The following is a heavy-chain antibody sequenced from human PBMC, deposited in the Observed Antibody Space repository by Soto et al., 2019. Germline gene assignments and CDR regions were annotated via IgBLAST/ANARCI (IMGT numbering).Heavy chain of an antibody. J-gene: IGHJ6*02. Sequence: PGGSLRLSCAASGFTFSSYGMHWVRQAPGKGLEWVAVISYDGSNKYYADSVKGRFTISRDNSKNTLYLQMNSLRAEDTAVYYCAKDFPRMDVWGQGTTVTVSS. V-gene: IGHV3-30*18. CDR1: GFTFSSYG. CDR2: ISYDGSNK. CDR3: AKDFPRMDV.